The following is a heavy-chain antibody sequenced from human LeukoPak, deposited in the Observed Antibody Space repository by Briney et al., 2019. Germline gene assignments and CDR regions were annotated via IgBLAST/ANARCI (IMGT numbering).Heavy chain of an antibody. V-gene: IGHV3-49*03. J-gene: IGHJ4*02. CDR2: IRRKVYGGTA. CDR3: TRGQGLYY. Sequence: GGSLRLSCAASGFTFSDSTMSWYRQAPGKGLEWVGFIRRKVYGGTAEYAASVKGRFTISRDDSKSIAYLQMDSLKIEDSAVYYCTRGQGLYYWGQGTLVIVSS. CDR1: GFTFSDST. D-gene: IGHD3/OR15-3a*01.